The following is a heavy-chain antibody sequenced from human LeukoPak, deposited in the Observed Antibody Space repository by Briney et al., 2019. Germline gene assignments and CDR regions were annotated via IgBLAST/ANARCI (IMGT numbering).Heavy chain of an antibody. D-gene: IGHD1-26*01. CDR2: INHSGST. V-gene: IGHV4-34*01. CDR1: GGSFSGYY. Sequence: SETLSLTCAVYGGSFSGYYWGSIRQPPGKGLEWIGEINHSGSTNYNPSLKSRVTISVDTSKNQFSLKLSSVTAADTAVYYCATYIVGATQAWGQGTLVTVSS. CDR3: ATYIVGATQA. J-gene: IGHJ5*02.